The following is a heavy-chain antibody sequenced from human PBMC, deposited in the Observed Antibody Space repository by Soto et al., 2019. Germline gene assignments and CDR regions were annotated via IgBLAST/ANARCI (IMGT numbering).Heavy chain of an antibody. D-gene: IGHD6-19*01. CDR3: AKDQRPGIAVAAISPVFDY. V-gene: IGHV3-23*01. CDR1: GFTFSSYA. CDR2: ISGSGGST. Sequence: EGSLRLSCAASGFTFSSYAMSWVRQAPGKGLEWVSAISGSGGSTYYADSVKGRFTISRDNSKNTLYLQMNSLRAEDTAVYYCAKDQRPGIAVAAISPVFDYWGQGTLVTVSS. J-gene: IGHJ4*02.